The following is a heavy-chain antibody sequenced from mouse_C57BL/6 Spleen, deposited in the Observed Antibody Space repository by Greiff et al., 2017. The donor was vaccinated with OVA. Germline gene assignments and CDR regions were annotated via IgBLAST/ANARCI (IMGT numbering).Heavy chain of an antibody. D-gene: IGHD2-5*01. Sequence: ESGPGLVKPSQSLSLTCSVTGYSITSGYYWNWIRQFPGNKLEWMGYISYDGSNNYNPSLKNRISITRDTSKNQFFLKLNSVTTEDTATYYCARVSNYFYYFDYWGQGTTLTVSS. CDR1: GYSITSGYY. V-gene: IGHV3-6*01. J-gene: IGHJ2*01. CDR3: ARVSNYFYYFDY. CDR2: ISYDGSN.